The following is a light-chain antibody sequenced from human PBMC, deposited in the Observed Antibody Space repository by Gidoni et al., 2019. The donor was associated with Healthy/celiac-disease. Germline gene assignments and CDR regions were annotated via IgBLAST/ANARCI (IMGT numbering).Light chain of an antibody. Sequence: EIVLTQSPATLSWSPGERATLSCRASQSVSTYLAWYQQKPGQAPRLLIYDASDRATGTPARFSGSGSGTDFTLTIGSLEPEDFAVYYCQQRSNWPPWTFGQGTKVEIK. J-gene: IGKJ1*01. CDR1: QSVSTY. CDR3: QQRSNWPPWT. V-gene: IGKV3-11*01. CDR2: DAS.